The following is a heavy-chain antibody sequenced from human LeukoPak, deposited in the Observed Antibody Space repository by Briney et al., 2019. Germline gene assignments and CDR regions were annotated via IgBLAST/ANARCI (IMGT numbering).Heavy chain of an antibody. J-gene: IGHJ4*02. D-gene: IGHD2-21*02. Sequence: GGSLRLSCAASGFTFSSYGMHWVRQAPGKGPEWVAVIWYDGSNKYYADSVKGRFTISRDNSKNTLYLQMNSLRAEDTAVYYCAKDGCGGDCYPYYFDYWGQGTLVTVSS. CDR2: IWYDGSNK. CDR1: GFTFSSYG. CDR3: AKDGCGGDCYPYYFDY. V-gene: IGHV3-33*06.